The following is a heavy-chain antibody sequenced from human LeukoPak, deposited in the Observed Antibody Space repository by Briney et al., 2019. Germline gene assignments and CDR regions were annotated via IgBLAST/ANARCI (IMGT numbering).Heavy chain of an antibody. CDR3: ARDLWRLGWYFDL. Sequence: SETLSLTCTVSGGSISSSSYYWGWIRQPPGKGLEWIGSIYYSGSTYYNPSLKSRVTISVDTSKNQFSLKLSSVTAADTAVYYCARDLWRLGWYFDLWGRGTLVTVSS. J-gene: IGHJ2*01. CDR1: GGSISSSSYY. CDR2: IYYSGST. V-gene: IGHV4-39*07. D-gene: IGHD2-21*01.